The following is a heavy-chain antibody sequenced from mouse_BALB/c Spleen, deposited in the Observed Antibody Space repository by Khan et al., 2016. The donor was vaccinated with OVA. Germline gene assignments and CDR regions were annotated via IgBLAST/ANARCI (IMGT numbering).Heavy chain of an antibody. V-gene: IGHV5-6*01. J-gene: IGHJ3*01. D-gene: IGHD1-1*01. CDR1: GFTFSNYG. Sequence: EVLLVESGGDLVKPGGSLKLSCAASGFTFSNYGMSWVRQIPDKRLEWVATINSVGTYTYYPDSVKGRSTISRNNAKNTLYLDMSSLKSEDSAMYYCASHLAGSFAYWGQGTLVTVSA. CDR2: INSVGTYT. CDR3: ASHLAGSFAY.